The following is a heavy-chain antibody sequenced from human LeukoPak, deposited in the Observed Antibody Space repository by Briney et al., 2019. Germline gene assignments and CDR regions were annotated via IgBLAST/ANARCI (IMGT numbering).Heavy chain of an antibody. D-gene: IGHD3-22*01. J-gene: IGHJ4*02. CDR2: ISYDGSNK. Sequence: PGGSLRLSCAASGFTFSSYAMHWVRQAPGKGLEWVAVISYDGSNKYYADSVKGRFTISRDNSKNTLYLQMNSLRAEDTAVYYCAKSGLSSGFYYDSSGYLDYWGQGTLVTVSS. CDR3: AKSGLSSGFYYDSSGYLDY. V-gene: IGHV3-30*04. CDR1: GFTFSSYA.